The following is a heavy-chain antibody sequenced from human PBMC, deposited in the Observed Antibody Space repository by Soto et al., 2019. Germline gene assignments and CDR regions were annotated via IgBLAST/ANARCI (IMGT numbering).Heavy chain of an antibody. CDR3: NTRIGYYAWDX. CDR1: VCTFSGSS. J-gene: IGHJ6*02. V-gene: IGHV3-73*01. CDR2: IRCKTDTYAT. D-gene: IGHD1-26*01. Sequence: PWGCLRLSFTACVCTFSGSSMHWVRQASGKGLEWVFRIRCKTDTYATAYAAPVRGRFTISRCDSKNTAYLQMNSLKAEDTAVYVSNTRIGYYAWDXRRQGTRVTVS.